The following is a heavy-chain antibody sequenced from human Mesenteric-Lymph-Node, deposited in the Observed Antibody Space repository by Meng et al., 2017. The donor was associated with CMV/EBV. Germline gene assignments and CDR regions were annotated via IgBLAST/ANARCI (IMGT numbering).Heavy chain of an antibody. J-gene: IGHJ4*02. Sequence: ASGFTFSKYGMNWLRQAPGKGLEWVSSISSSGSFVYYADSVKGRFTISRDTAKNSLYLQMNSLRAEDTAVYYCARVIGDHKDGGIFDYWGQGTWSPSPQ. D-gene: IGHD5-24*01. CDR2: ISSSGSFV. V-gene: IGHV3-21*01. CDR1: GFTFSKYG. CDR3: ARVIGDHKDGGIFDY.